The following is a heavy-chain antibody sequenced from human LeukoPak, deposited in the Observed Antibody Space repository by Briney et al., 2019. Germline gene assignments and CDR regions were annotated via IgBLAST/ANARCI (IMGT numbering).Heavy chain of an antibody. V-gene: IGHV4-59*12. CDR2: IYYSGST. D-gene: IGHD1-26*01. CDR3: ARSSSGRYSNFDY. CDR1: GGSISSFC. Sequence: PSETLSLTCTVSGGSISSFCWSWIRQPPGKGLEWIGYIYYSGSTNYNPSLKSRITISLDTSKNQFSLKLTSVTAADTAVYYCARSSSGRYSNFDYWGQGTLVTVSS. J-gene: IGHJ4*02.